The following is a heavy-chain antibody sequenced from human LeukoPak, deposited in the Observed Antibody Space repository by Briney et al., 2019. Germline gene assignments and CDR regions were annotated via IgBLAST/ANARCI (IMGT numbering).Heavy chain of an antibody. Sequence: LAGGSLRLSCAASGFTFSSYAMSWVRQAPGKGLEWVSAISGSGGSTYYADSVKGRFTISRDNSKNTLYLQMNSLRAEDTAVYYCAKGRYHYGPFDYWGQGTLVTVSS. V-gene: IGHV3-23*01. J-gene: IGHJ4*02. D-gene: IGHD1-14*01. CDR1: GFTFSSYA. CDR3: AKGRYHYGPFDY. CDR2: ISGSGGST.